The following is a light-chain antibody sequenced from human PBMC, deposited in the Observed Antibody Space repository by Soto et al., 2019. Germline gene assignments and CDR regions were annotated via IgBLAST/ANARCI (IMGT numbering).Light chain of an antibody. V-gene: IGKV1-12*01. Sequence: DIQMTQSPSSVAASVGDRVTITCRASQDVNIWVAWYQQRPGKAPKLLIFDASSLHRGAPSRFSGSGSGSDFTLTISRLEPEDSATYYCEQVNSFPYTFGQGTTIEIK. CDR2: DAS. CDR1: QDVNIW. J-gene: IGKJ2*01. CDR3: EQVNSFPYT.